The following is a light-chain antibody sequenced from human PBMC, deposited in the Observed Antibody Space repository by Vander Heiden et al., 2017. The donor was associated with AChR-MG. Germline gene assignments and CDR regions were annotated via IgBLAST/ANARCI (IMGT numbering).Light chain of an antibody. J-gene: IGLJ2*01. V-gene: IGLV3-19*01. CDR1: SLRSSY. CDR2: GNN. CDR3: NSRDSFGSNLVL. Sequence: SSELTQDPAVSVALGQTVRITCPGDSLRSSYASRYQQQPRQAPRLVIYGNNNRRSGVPARFSGSSSGDTSSLTVTGAQAEDEADFYCNSRDSFGSNLVLFGGGTKLTVL.